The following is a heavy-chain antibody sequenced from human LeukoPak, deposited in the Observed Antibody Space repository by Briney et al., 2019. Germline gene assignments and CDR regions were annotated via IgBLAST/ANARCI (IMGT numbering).Heavy chain of an antibody. CDR3: ARVALWFGELTHYFDY. Sequence: LLETLSLTSTVSGGSISSYYWSWIRQPAGKGLEWTGRIYTSGSTNYNPSLKSRVTMSVDTSKNQFSLKLSSVTAADTAVYYCARVALWFGELTHYFDYWGQGTLVTVSS. D-gene: IGHD3-10*01. CDR2: IYTSGST. V-gene: IGHV4-4*07. CDR1: GGSISSYY. J-gene: IGHJ4*02.